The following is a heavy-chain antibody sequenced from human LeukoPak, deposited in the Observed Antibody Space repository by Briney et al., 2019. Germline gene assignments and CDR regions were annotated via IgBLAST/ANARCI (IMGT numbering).Heavy chain of an antibody. Sequence: GASVKVSCKTSGYTFTSYYIHWVRPAPGQGLEWMGIINPSGGSTAYAQKFQGRVTMTRDTSTNTVYMELSSLRSEDTAVYYCARPTTVGNAFHIWGQGTMVTVSS. J-gene: IGHJ3*02. CDR3: ARPTTVGNAFHI. CDR1: GYTFTSYY. D-gene: IGHD4-23*01. CDR2: INPSGGST. V-gene: IGHV1-46*01.